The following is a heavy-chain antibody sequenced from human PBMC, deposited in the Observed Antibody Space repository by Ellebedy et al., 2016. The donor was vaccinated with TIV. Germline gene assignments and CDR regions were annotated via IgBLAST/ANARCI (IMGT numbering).Heavy chain of an antibody. D-gene: IGHD3-22*01. V-gene: IGHV3-23*01. Sequence: PGGSLRLSCAASGFTFSSYTMTWVRQAPGKGLEWVSTINDSGESTYADSVKGRFTISRDNSKNTLYLQMNSLRVEDTAVYYCAKAYDSIGYYLPFDTWGQGSLVTVSS. CDR2: INDSGEST. CDR3: AKAYDSIGYYLPFDT. CDR1: GFTFSSYT. J-gene: IGHJ4*02.